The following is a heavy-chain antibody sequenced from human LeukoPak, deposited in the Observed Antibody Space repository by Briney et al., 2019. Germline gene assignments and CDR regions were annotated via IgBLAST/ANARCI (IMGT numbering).Heavy chain of an antibody. CDR2: ISSSGSTI. CDR1: GFTFSSYE. Sequence: GGSLRLSCAASGFTFSSYEMNWVRQAPGKGLEWVSYISSSGSTIYYADSVKGRFTISRDNAKNSLYLQMNSLRAEDTALYYCAKEADYYDSSGYIDAFDIWGQGTMVTVSS. J-gene: IGHJ3*02. D-gene: IGHD3-22*01. CDR3: AKEADYYDSSGYIDAFDI. V-gene: IGHV3-48*03.